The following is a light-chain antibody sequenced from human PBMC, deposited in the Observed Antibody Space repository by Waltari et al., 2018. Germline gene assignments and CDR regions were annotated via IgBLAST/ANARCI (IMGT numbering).Light chain of an antibody. CDR3: LQGTNLPYS. CDR1: QSLVHSDGKTY. J-gene: IGKJ2*03. V-gene: IGKV2-30*02. Sequence: DVVMTQSPLSLPITPGQPASISCRSSQSLVHSDGKTYWSGYQQKSGQPPRRLIYQVSNRYSAVPDRFSGSGAGTDFTLRIYRVEADDVGFYYCLQGTNLPYSFGQGTKVEIK. CDR2: QVS.